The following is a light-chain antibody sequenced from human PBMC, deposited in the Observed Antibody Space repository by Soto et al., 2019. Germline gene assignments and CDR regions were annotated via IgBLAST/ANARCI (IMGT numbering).Light chain of an antibody. CDR1: QSVSSNY. Sequence: EIVLTQSPGTLSLSPGERATLSCRASQSVSSNYLAWYQQKPGQAPRLLICGASSRATAIPDRFSGSGSGTDFTLTITRLEPEDFAVYYCQQYGSSPWTFGQGTKVEIK. J-gene: IGKJ1*01. CDR2: GAS. CDR3: QQYGSSPWT. V-gene: IGKV3-20*01.